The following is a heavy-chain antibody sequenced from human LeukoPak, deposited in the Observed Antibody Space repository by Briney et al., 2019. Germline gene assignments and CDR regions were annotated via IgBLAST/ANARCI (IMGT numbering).Heavy chain of an antibody. Sequence: SETLSLTCTVSGGSISSGDYYWSWIRQPPGKGLEWIWYIYYSGSTYYNPSLKSRVTISVDTSKNQFSLKLSSVTAADTAVYYCARQTTVTTSYYYYGMDVWGQGTTVTVSS. CDR2: IYYSGST. CDR1: GGSISSGDYY. CDR3: ARQTTVTTSYYYYGMDV. D-gene: IGHD4-11*01. J-gene: IGHJ6*02. V-gene: IGHV4-30-4*01.